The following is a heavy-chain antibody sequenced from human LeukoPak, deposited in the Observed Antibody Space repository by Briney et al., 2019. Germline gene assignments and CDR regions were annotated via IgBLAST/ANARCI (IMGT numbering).Heavy chain of an antibody. CDR2: INSDGSST. CDR1: GFTFSSYW. CDR3: ARASFNGWYFLDY. V-gene: IGHV3-74*01. D-gene: IGHD6-19*01. J-gene: IGHJ4*02. Sequence: GGSLRLSCAASGFTFSSYWMHWVRQAPGKGLVWVSRINSDGSSTSYADSVKGRFTISRDIAKNTLYLQMNSLRAEDTAVYYCARASFNGWYFLDYWGQGTLVTVSS.